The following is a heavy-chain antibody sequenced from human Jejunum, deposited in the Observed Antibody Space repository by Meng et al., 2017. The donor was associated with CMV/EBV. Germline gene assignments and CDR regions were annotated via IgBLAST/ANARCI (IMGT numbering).Heavy chain of an antibody. V-gene: IGHV1-18*04. Sequence: QVQLVQSGAEVTKPGASVKVSCKASGYTFTEYGISWVRQAPGQGLEWIGWVSAYDGDTNYAQKVRGRVTMTRDTSTTTAYMELRSLRSDDSAIYYCARVTNPEYFQYWGQGTLVTVSS. J-gene: IGHJ1*01. CDR2: VSAYDGDT. CDR3: ARVTNPEYFQY. CDR1: GYTFTEYG.